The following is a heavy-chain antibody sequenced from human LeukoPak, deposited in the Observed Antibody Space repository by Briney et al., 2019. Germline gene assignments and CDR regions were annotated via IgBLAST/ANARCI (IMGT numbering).Heavy chain of an antibody. CDR2: IYTSGST. Sequence: SETLSLTCTVSGGSISSYYWSWIRQPAGKGLEWIGRIYTSGSTNYNPSLESRVTMSVDTSKNQFSLKLSSVTAADTAVYYCARQGCSSTSCYSNDAFDIWGQGTMVTVSS. D-gene: IGHD2-2*01. J-gene: IGHJ3*02. CDR3: ARQGCSSTSCYSNDAFDI. CDR1: GGSISSYY. V-gene: IGHV4-4*07.